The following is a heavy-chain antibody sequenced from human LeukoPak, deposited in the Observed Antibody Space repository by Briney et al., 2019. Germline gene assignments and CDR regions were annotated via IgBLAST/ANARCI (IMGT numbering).Heavy chain of an antibody. CDR1: RGSVSGSSYY. V-gene: IGHV4-39*01. CDR3: ARHEYSGSYYGLSWFDP. CDR2: IYYNEYT. J-gene: IGHJ5*02. Sequence: PSETLSLTCTVSRGSVSGSSYYWGWIRQPPGKGLEWIGSIYYNEYTYYNPSLKSRVTISVDTSKNQFSLKLSSVTAADTAVYYCARHEYSGSYYGLSWFDPWGPGTLVTVSS. D-gene: IGHD1-26*01.